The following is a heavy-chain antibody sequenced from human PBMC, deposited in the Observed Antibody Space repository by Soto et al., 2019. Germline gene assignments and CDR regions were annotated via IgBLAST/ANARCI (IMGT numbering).Heavy chain of an antibody. V-gene: IGHV4-34*01. CDR1: GGSFSGYY. D-gene: IGHD1-1*01. J-gene: IGHJ6*03. CDR2: INHSGST. Sequence: ASETLSLTCAGYGGSFSGYYWSWSRQPPGKGLEWIGEINHSGSTNYNPSLKSRVTISVDTSKNQFSLKLSSVTAADTAVYYCARVLSNNDYYYYYYMDVWGKGTTVT. CDR3: ARVLSNNDYYYYYYMDV.